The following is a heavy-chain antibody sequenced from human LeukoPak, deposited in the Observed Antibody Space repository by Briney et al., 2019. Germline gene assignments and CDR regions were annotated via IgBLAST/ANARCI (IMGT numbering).Heavy chain of an antibody. J-gene: IGHJ3*02. CDR1: EFTFSGYR. CDR3: ARDFTSYDPYDAFDI. D-gene: IGHD5-12*01. Sequence: PGGPLSLSCAASEFTFSGYRLNWVRKAPGKGLEWVPSISSSSSYIYYADSVKGRFTISRDNAKNSLYLQMNSLRAEDTAVYYCARDFTSYDPYDAFDIWGQGTMVTVSS. V-gene: IGHV3-21*01. CDR2: ISSSSSYI.